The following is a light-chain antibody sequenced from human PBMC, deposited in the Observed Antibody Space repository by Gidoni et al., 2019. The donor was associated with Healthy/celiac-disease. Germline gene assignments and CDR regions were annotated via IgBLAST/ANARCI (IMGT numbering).Light chain of an antibody. CDR3: QQRSNWSIT. V-gene: IGKV3-11*01. J-gene: IGKJ5*01. CDR2: DAS. Sequence: EIVLTQSPATLTLSPGERATIYCTASQSVSSYLAWYQQKTGQAPRRLIYDASNRDTGIPARFSGSGSGTDFTLTISSLEPEDFAVYYCQQRSNWSITFGQGTRLEIK. CDR1: QSVSSY.